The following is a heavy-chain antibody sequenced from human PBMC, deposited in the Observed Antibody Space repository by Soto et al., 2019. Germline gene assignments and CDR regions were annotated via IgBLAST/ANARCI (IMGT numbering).Heavy chain of an antibody. J-gene: IGHJ4*02. CDR2: IYYSGST. V-gene: IGHV4-39*01. Sequence: CGWIRQPPGKGLEWIGSIYYSGSTYYNPSLKSRVTISVDTSKNQFSLKLSSVTAADTAVYYCARRSKTYGDFDYWGQGTLVTVS. CDR3: ARRSKTYGDFDY. D-gene: IGHD4-17*01.